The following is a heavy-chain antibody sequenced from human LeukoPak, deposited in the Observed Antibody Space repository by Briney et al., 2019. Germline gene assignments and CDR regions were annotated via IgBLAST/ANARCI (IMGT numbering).Heavy chain of an antibody. CDR3: ARSIVVVPAATYNWFDP. Sequence: GESLKISCKGSGYSFTSYWIGWVRQMPGKGLEWMGIIYPGDSDTRYSPSFQGQVTISADKSISTAYLQWSSLKASDTAMYYRARSIVVVPAATYNWFDPWGQGTLVTVSS. CDR2: IYPGDSDT. CDR1: GYSFTSYW. V-gene: IGHV5-51*01. D-gene: IGHD2-2*01. J-gene: IGHJ5*02.